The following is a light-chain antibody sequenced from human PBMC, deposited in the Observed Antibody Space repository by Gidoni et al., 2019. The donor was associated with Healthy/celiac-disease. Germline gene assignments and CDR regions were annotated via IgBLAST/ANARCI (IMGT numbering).Light chain of an antibody. V-gene: IGKV4-1*01. CDR3: QQYYSTPPWT. CDR1: QSVLYSSNNKNY. CDR2: WAS. Sequence: DIVMTQHPDSLAVSLGERATINCKSSQSVLYSSNNKNYLAWYQQKPGQPPKLLIYWASTRESGVPDRVSGSGSGTDFTLTISSLQAEDVAVYYCQQYYSTPPWTFGQGTKVEIK. J-gene: IGKJ1*01.